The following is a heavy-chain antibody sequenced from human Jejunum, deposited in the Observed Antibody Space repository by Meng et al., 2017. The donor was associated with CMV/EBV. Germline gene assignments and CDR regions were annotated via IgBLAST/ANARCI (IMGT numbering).Heavy chain of an antibody. J-gene: IGHJ5*02. V-gene: IGHV2-5*02. Sequence: FSLGTSGACVAWPRQPPGEALIWLAIIYWDDDRRYSPSLKGRLNITKHSSKDQVVLTITNMDPVDTGTYYCAYRRGDGSGSSNWFGPWGHGILVTVSS. CDR2: IYWDDDR. CDR3: AYRRGDGSGSSNWFGP. D-gene: IGHD3-10*01. CDR1: FSLGTSGAC.